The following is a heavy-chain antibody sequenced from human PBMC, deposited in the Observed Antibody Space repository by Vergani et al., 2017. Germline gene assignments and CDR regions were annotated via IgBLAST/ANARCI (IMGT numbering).Heavy chain of an antibody. Sequence: QVQLVQSGAEVKKPGASVKVSCKASGYTFTSYYMHWVRQAPGQGLEWMGIINPSGGSTSYAQKFQGRVTMTRDTSTSTVYMELSSLRSEDTAVYYCARDGGNYYSSGSYYNVYWGQGTLVTVSS. CDR3: ARDGGNYYSSGSYYNVY. CDR1: GYTFTSYY. D-gene: IGHD3-10*01. CDR2: INPSGGST. V-gene: IGHV1-46*01. J-gene: IGHJ4*02.